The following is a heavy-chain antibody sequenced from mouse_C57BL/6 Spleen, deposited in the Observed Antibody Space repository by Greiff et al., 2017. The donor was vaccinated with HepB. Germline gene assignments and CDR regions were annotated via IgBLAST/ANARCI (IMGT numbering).Heavy chain of an antibody. CDR1: GFTFSSYA. V-gene: IGHV5-9-1*02. D-gene: IGHD1-1*01. CDR2: ISSGGDYI. CDR3: TREGDYGSSYGYFDV. Sequence: DVHLVESGEGLVKPGGSLKLSCAASGFTFSSYAMSWVRQTPEKRLEWVAYISSGGDYIYYADTVKGRFTISRDNARNTLYLQMSSLKSEDTAMYYCTREGDYGSSYGYFDVWGTGTTVTVSS. J-gene: IGHJ1*03.